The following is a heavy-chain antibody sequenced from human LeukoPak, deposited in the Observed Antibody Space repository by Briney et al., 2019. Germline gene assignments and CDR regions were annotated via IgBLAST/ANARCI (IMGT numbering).Heavy chain of an antibody. CDR3: ARQGYYDRSGYYS. Sequence: GGSLRLSCAASGFTFSSYWMHWVRQAPGKGLVWVSRINTDGSSTRYADSVKGRFTISRDNAKNTLYLQMNSLRAEDTAVYFCARQGYYDRSGYYSWGQGTLVTVSS. CDR1: GFTFSSYW. J-gene: IGHJ4*02. D-gene: IGHD3-22*01. V-gene: IGHV3-74*01. CDR2: INTDGSST.